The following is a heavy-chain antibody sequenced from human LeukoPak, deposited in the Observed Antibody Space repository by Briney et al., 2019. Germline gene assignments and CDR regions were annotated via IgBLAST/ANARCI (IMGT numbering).Heavy chain of an antibody. J-gene: IGHJ4*02. Sequence: GGSLRLSCAASGFTFSSYGMPWVRQAPGKGLEWVAFIRYDGSNKYYADSEKRRFTNSRDNSKNTLYLQMNSLRSDDTAVYYSGYDSSGPTIDYWGQRTLVTVSS. CDR1: GFTFSSYG. V-gene: IGHV3-30*02. CDR2: IRYDGSNK. D-gene: IGHD3-22*01. CDR3: GYDSSGPTIDY.